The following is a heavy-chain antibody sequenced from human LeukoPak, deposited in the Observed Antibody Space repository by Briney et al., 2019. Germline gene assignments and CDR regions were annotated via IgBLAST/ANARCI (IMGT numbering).Heavy chain of an antibody. J-gene: IGHJ5*02. CDR1: GGSISSYY. CDR3: ARDLSSGWYSSWFDP. D-gene: IGHD6-19*01. V-gene: IGHV4-59*01. Sequence: SETLSLTCTVSGGSISSYYWSWIRQPPGKGLEWIGYIYYSGSTNYNPSLKSRVTISVDTSKNQFSLKLSSVTAADTAVYYCARDLSSGWYSSWFDPWGQGTLVTVSS. CDR2: IYYSGST.